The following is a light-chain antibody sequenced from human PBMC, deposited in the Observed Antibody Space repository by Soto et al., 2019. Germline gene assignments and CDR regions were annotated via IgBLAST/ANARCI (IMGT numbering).Light chain of an antibody. J-gene: IGLJ1*01. CDR2: DDS. CDR1: NIGSKS. Sequence: SYELTQPPSVSVAPGQTARITCGGNNIGSKSVHWYQQKPGQAPVLVVYDDSDLPSGIPERFSGSNSGNTATLTISRVEAGDEADYYCQVWDSSSDHRVFGTGTKVTVL. CDR3: QVWDSSSDHRV. V-gene: IGLV3-21*02.